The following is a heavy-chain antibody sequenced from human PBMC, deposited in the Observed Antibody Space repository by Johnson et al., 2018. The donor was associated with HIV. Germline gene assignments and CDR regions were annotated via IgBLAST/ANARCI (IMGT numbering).Heavy chain of an antibody. Sequence: QMLLVESGGGVVQPGRSLRLSCAASGFTFSNHAMYWVRQAPGKGLEWVALMSYAGTNEYYADSVKGRFTISRDNSKNMLYLQMNSLRAEDTAVYYCASRYTVDAFDIWGQGTMVTVSS. V-gene: IGHV3-30*03. CDR2: MSYAGTNE. J-gene: IGHJ3*02. D-gene: IGHD1-1*01. CDR1: GFTFSNHA. CDR3: ASRYTVDAFDI.